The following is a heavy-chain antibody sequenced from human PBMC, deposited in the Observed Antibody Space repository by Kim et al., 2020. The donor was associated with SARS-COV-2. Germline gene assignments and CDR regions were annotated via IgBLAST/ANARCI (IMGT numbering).Heavy chain of an antibody. V-gene: IGHV3-23*01. CDR3: AKYRSKVWAMFDY. Sequence: LSLTCAASGFTFSSYAMSWVRQAPGKGLEWVSAISGSGGSTYYADSVKGRFTISRDNSKNTLYLQMNSLRAEDTAVYYCAKYRSKVWAMFDYWGQGTLVTVSS. D-gene: IGHD2-8*01. CDR2: ISGSGGST. J-gene: IGHJ4*02. CDR1: GFTFSSYA.